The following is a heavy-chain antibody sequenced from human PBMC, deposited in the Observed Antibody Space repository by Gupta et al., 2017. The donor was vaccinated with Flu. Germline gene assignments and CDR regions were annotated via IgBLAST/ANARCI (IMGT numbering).Heavy chain of an antibody. J-gene: IGHJ6*02. V-gene: IGHV5-51*01. CDR1: GYSFTNYW. D-gene: IGHD6-19*01. CDR3: ARHATIAVPFSGMDV. Sequence: EVQLVQSGAEMKKPGESLKISCQGSGYSFTNYWVGWVRQMSGKGLEWMGIIFPGDSETRYSPSFQGQVTISIDKSINTAYLQWSSLKASDTAIYYCARHATIAVPFSGMDVWGQGTTVTVSS. CDR2: IFPGDSET.